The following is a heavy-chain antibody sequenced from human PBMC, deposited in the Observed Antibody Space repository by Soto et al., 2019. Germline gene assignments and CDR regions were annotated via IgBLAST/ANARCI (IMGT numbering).Heavy chain of an antibody. J-gene: IGHJ3*02. D-gene: IGHD6-19*01. CDR2: IWYDGSNK. V-gene: IGHV3-33*01. Sequence: QVQLVESGGGVVQPGRSLRLSCAASGFTFSTYGLHWVRQAPGKGLEWVAVIWYDGSNKYYADSVKGRFTISRDNSKNTLYLQMNSLRVEDTAVYYCARDTMTQWLDGEGAFDIWGQGTMVTVSS. CDR1: GFTFSTYG. CDR3: ARDTMTQWLDGEGAFDI.